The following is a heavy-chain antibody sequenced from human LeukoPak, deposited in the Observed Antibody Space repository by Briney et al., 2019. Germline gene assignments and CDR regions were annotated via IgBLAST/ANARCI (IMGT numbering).Heavy chain of an antibody. CDR2: IEKDGSDK. V-gene: IGHV3-7*01. Sequence: WGSLRPSCAASGLTFSSYWMSWVRQAPGKGLEWVADIEKDGSDKYYVDSVKGRFTISRDSAENAVYLQMDSLRAEHSAGYYCARSVWPEDYWRQGTVDTVSS. CDR1: GLTFSSYW. CDR3: ARSVWPEDY. D-gene: IGHD2-21*01. J-gene: IGHJ4*02.